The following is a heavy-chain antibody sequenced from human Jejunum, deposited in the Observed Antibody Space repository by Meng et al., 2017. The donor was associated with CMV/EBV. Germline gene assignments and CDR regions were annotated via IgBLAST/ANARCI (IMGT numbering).Heavy chain of an antibody. Sequence: QVQLAGWAPGLVKPAGALALPCAVSGGSPSSRNWWSWVRQPPGKGLEWIGEIYHSGSTNYNPSLKSRVTISVDESKNQFSLRLSSVTAADTAVYYCARVGAYCGGDCYHPRWGQGTLVTVSS. CDR2: IYHSGST. CDR3: ARVGAYCGGDCYHPR. J-gene: IGHJ4*02. V-gene: IGHV4-4*02. D-gene: IGHD2-21*02. CDR1: GGSPSSRNW.